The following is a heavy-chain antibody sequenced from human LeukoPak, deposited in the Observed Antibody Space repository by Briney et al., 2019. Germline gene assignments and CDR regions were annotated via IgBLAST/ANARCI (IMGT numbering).Heavy chain of an antibody. V-gene: IGHV4-4*07. D-gene: IGHD3-22*01. CDR1: GGSISSYY. Sequence: PSETLSLTCTVSGGSISSYYWSWIRQPAGKGLEWIGRIYTSGSTNYNPSLKSRVTMSVDTSKNQFSLKLSSVTAADTAVYYCARDGVVITTSYYYYYYMDVWGKGTTVTVSS. J-gene: IGHJ6*03. CDR3: ARDGVVITTSYYYYYYMDV. CDR2: IYTSGST.